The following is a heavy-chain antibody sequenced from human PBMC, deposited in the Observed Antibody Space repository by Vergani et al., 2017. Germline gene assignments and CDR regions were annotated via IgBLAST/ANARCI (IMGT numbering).Heavy chain of an antibody. J-gene: IGHJ3*02. CDR1: GGTFSSYA. Sequence: QVQLVQSGAEVKKPGSSVKVSCKASGGTFSSYAISWVRQAPGQGLEWMGGIIPIFGTANYAQKFQGRVTITADESTSTAYMELSSLRSEDTAVYYCAEVGARDGDRSMDAFDIWGQGTMVTVSS. CDR2: IIPIFGTA. D-gene: IGHD5-24*01. CDR3: AEVGARDGDRSMDAFDI. V-gene: IGHV1-69*01.